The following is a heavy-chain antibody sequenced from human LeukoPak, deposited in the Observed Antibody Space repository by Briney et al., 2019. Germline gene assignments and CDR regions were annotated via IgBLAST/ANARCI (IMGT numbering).Heavy chain of an antibody. Sequence: ASVKVSCKASGYTFTGYYMRWVRQAPGQGLEWMGWINPNSGGTNYAQKFQGRVSMTRDTSISTAYMELSRLRSDDTAVYYCARGRIAARVVDFDYWGQGTLVTVSS. J-gene: IGHJ4*02. CDR3: ARGRIAARVVDFDY. D-gene: IGHD6-6*01. V-gene: IGHV1-2*02. CDR2: INPNSGGT. CDR1: GYTFTGYY.